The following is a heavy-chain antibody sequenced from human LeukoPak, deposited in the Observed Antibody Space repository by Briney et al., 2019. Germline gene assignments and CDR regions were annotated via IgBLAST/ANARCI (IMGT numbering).Heavy chain of an antibody. D-gene: IGHD3-3*01. V-gene: IGHV4-59*01. J-gene: IGHJ5*02. Sequence: SETLSLTCTVSGGSISSYYWSWIRQPPGKGLEWIGYIYYSGSTNYNPSLKSRVTISVGTSKNQFSLRLSSVTAADTAVYYCARQYYDFWSDPSPYWFDPWGQGTLVTVSS. CDR2: IYYSGST. CDR3: ARQYYDFWSDPSPYWFDP. CDR1: GGSISSYY.